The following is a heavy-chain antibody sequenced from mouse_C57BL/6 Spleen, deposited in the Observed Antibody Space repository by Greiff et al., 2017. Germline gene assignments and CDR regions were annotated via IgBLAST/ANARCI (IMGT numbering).Heavy chain of an antibody. V-gene: IGHV1-64*01. CDR3: ARSALYAMDY. CDR2: IHPNSGST. Sequence: VQLQQSGAELVKPGASVKLSCKASGYTFTSYWMHWVKQRPGQGLEWIGMIHPNSGSTNYNEKFKSKATLTVDKSSSTAYMQLSSLTSEDSAVYYCARSALYAMDYWGQGTSVTVSS. CDR1: GYTFTSYW. J-gene: IGHJ4*01.